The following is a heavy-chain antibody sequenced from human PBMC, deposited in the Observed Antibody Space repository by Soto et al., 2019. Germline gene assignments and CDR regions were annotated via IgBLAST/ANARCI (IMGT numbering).Heavy chain of an antibody. Sequence: SPTCPLFGGPISSAGDSWTSNRQPPGKGLEWIGYIYYSGSTNYNPPLKSRITISVDTSKNLSSLNLISVTAADTAVYYCARMHYIGSCKPDDSWGQVTLSTAS. CDR3: ARMHYIGSCKPDDS. CDR1: GGPISSAGDS. D-gene: IGHD6-6*01. J-gene: IGHJ5*01. V-gene: IGHV4-30-4*01. CDR2: IYYSGST.